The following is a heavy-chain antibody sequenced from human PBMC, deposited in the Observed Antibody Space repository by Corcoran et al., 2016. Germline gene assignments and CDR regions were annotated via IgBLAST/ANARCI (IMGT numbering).Heavy chain of an antibody. CDR1: GDSVSSNSAA. CDR2: TYYTSKWYS. D-gene: IGHD6-19*01. J-gene: IGHJ5*02. Sequence: QVQLQQSGPGLVKPSQTLSLTCVISGDSVSSNSAAWNWIRQSPSRGLEWLGRTYYTSKWYSDYAVSVKSRLSINADTSKNQFSLQLNSVTPEDTAVYYCARAPPVVGANWFDPWGHGTLVTVSS. CDR3: ARAPPVVGANWFDP. V-gene: IGHV6-1*01.